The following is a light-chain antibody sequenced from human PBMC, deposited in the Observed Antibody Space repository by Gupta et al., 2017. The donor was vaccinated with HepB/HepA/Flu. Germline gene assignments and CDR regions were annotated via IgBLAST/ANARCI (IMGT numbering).Light chain of an antibody. Sequence: QSVPTQPPSASGTPGQRVTISCSGSSSNIGTNTVDWYQQLPGTAPKLLIYSNNQRPSGVPDRFSGSKSGTSASLAISGLQADDEADYYCAAWDDNLNGVVFGGGTKLTVL. J-gene: IGLJ2*01. CDR2: SNN. CDR1: SSNIGTNT. CDR3: AAWDDNLNGVV. V-gene: IGLV1-44*01.